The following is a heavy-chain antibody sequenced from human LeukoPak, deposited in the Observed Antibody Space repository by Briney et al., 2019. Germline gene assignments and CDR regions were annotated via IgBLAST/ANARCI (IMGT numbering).Heavy chain of an antibody. D-gene: IGHD4-11*01. J-gene: IGHJ4*02. CDR2: ISGSGGST. Sequence: GGSLRLSCAASGFTFSSYAMSWVRQAPGKGLEWVSAISGSGGSTYYADSVKGRFTISRDNSKNTLYLQVNSLRAEDTAVYYCAKDRDYLMTTVTTRDNWGQGTLVTVSS. CDR3: AKDRDYLMTTVTTRDN. CDR1: GFTFSSYA. V-gene: IGHV3-23*01.